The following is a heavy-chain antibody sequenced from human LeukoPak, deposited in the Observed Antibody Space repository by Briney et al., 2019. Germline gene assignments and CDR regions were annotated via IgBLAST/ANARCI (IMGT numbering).Heavy chain of an antibody. CDR3: AREGRGSHSGY. CDR2: INSSGST. CDR1: GGSIGSYY. Sequence: SETLSLTCTVSGGSIGSYYWTWIRQPAGKGLEWIGRINSSGSTDYNPSLKSRVTMSVDTSKNQFSLKLGSVTAADTAVYYCAREGRGSHSGYWGQGTLVTVSS. D-gene: IGHD3-16*01. J-gene: IGHJ4*02. V-gene: IGHV4-4*07.